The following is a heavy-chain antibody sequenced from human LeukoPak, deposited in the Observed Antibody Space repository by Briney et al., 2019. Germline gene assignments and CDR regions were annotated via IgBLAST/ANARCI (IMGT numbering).Heavy chain of an antibody. J-gene: IGHJ4*02. Sequence: GASVKVSCKASGYTFTGYYIHRVRQAPGQGLEWMGWIKPNSGCTNYAQKFQGGLTMTRDTSVSTVYMELSRLRSDDTAVYYCSRDKSDLVGATTLDYWGQGTLVSVCS. D-gene: IGHD1-26*01. CDR1: GYTFTGYY. CDR2: IKPNSGCT. CDR3: SRDKSDLVGATTLDY. V-gene: IGHV1-2*02.